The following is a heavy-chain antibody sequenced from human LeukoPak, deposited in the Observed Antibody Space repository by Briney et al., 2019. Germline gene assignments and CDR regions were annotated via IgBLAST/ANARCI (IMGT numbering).Heavy chain of an antibody. D-gene: IGHD6-13*01. CDR3: AKDFYSNSWYGFSNWFDP. Sequence: GGSLRLSCAASGFTFSSYGMHWVRQAPGKGLEWVAFIRYDGSNKYYADSVKGRFTISRDNSKNTLYLQMNSLRAEDTAVYYCAKDFYSNSWYGFSNWFDPWGQGTLVTVSS. V-gene: IGHV3-30*02. CDR2: IRYDGSNK. CDR1: GFTFSSYG. J-gene: IGHJ5*02.